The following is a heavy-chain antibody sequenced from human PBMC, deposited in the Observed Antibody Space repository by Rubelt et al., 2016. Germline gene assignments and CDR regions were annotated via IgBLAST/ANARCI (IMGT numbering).Heavy chain of an antibody. D-gene: IGHD3-22*01. Sequence: GGSLRLSCAASGFTFSDYYMSWIRQAPGKGLEWISYISGFGTTIYYADSVKGRFTISRDNAKNSLYLQMNSLRAEDTAVYYCARASSGYDFDYWGQGMLVTVSS. CDR2: ISGFGTTI. V-gene: IGHV3-11*01. J-gene: IGHJ4*02. CDR3: ARASSGYDFDY. CDR1: GFTFSDYY.